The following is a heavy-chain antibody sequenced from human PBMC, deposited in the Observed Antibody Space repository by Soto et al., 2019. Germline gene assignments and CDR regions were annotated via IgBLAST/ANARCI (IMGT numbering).Heavy chain of an antibody. J-gene: IGHJ4*02. CDR1: GFTFSSYW. Sequence: GGSLRLSCAASGFTFSSYWMSWVRQAPGKGLEWVANIKQDGSEKYYVDSVKGRFTISRDNAKNSLYLQMNSLRAEDTAVYYCARDPQLGDYVMWYFDYWGQGTLVTVSS. D-gene: IGHD4-17*01. V-gene: IGHV3-7*01. CDR3: ARDPQLGDYVMWYFDY. CDR2: IKQDGSEK.